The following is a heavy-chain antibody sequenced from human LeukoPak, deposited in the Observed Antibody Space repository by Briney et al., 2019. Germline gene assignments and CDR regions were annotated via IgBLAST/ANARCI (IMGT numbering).Heavy chain of an antibody. V-gene: IGHV1-69*05. CDR2: IIPIFGTA. J-gene: IGHJ5*01. CDR3: SRDLSYYDSSWHNWFDP. CDR1: GGTFSSYA. D-gene: IGHD3-22*01. Sequence: GSSVKVSCKASGGTFSSYAISWVRQAPGQGLEWMGGIIPIFGTANYAQKFQGRVTITTDESTSTAYMELSSLRSEDPAVCYLSRDLSYYDSSWHNWFDPWGKEPWSPSPQ.